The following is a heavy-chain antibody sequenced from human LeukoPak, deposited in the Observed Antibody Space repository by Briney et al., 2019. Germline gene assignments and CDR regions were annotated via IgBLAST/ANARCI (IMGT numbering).Heavy chain of an antibody. CDR2: ISGNGGST. D-gene: IGHD3-22*01. CDR3: GKDVRDHYDTSGYYPYDY. CDR1: GFTFSTYA. Sequence: GGSLRLSCAASGFTFSTYAMSWVRQASGKGLEWVSGISGNGGSTFYADSVKGRFTISRDNSKNTLYLQMNSLRAEDTAVYYCGKDVRDHYDTSGYYPYDYWGQGTLVTVSS. V-gene: IGHV3-23*01. J-gene: IGHJ4*02.